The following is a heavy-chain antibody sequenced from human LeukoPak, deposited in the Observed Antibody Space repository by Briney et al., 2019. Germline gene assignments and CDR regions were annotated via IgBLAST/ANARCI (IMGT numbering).Heavy chain of an antibody. CDR1: GFSFSNYG. CDR2: IKEDGSEK. Sequence: PGGSLRLSCAASGFSFSNYGMNWVRQAPGKGLEWVANIKEDGSEKYFLDSVRGRFTISRDNAKNSLYLQMNGLRPEDTAVYYCAASPPAMGWFFHLWGRGTLVTVSS. J-gene: IGHJ2*01. V-gene: IGHV3-7*01. D-gene: IGHD1-14*01. CDR3: AASPPAMGWFFHL.